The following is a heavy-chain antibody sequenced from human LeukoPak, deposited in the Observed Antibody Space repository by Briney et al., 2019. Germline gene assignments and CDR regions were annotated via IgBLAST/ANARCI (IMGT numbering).Heavy chain of an antibody. J-gene: IGHJ4*02. CDR1: GGSIFSYY. CDR2: IYCSGTA. D-gene: IGHD6-6*01. Sequence: SETPSLTCSHPGGSIFSYYWSWIRQRPGKGVECIGYIYCSGTANYNPSLKSRVTISVDTSKNQFSLKLSSVTAADTDVYDCARLETSSSSQGSAYYWGQGTLVTVSS. V-gene: IGHV4-59*01. CDR3: ARLETSSSSQGSAYY.